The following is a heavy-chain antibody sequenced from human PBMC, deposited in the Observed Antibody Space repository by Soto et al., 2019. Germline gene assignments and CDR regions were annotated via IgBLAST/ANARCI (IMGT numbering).Heavy chain of an antibody. CDR1: GYSFTSYW. CDR3: ERPGAGDCYVDDFDI. V-gene: IGHV5-51*01. Sequence: GESLKISCKGSGYSFTSYWIGWVRQMPGKGLEWMGIIYPGDSDTRYSPSFQGQVTISADKSISTAYLQWSSLKASDTAMYYCERPGAGDCYVDDFDIWGQGTMVTVSS. CDR2: IYPGDSDT. J-gene: IGHJ3*02. D-gene: IGHD2-21*02.